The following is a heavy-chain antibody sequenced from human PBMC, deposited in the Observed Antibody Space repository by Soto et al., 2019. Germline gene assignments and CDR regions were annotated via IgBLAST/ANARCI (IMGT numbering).Heavy chain of an antibody. J-gene: IGHJ4*02. CDR3: ARGCSGGSCYFDY. CDR1: GYTFTSYA. CDR2: INAGNGNT. D-gene: IGHD2-15*01. Sequence: QVQLVQSGAEVKKPGASVKVSCKASGYTFTSYAMYWVRQAPGQRLEWMGWINAGNGNTKYSQKFQGRVTITRDTXASTAYMELSSLRSEDTAVYYCARGCSGGSCYFDYWGQGTLVTVSS. V-gene: IGHV1-3*01.